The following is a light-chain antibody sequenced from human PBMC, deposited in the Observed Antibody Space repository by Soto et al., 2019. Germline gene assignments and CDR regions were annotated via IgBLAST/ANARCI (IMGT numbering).Light chain of an antibody. Sequence: EVVLTQSPATLSSFPGDRVTLSCRASQAVNTRLAWYQHKPGQAPRLLIYLASNRAAGVPARFSGSGSGTDFTLTISDAEPEDFRIYYCHQPQSWLRTVAQGTQVDIK. CDR2: LAS. V-gene: IGKV3D-11*01. CDR3: HQPQSWLRT. CDR1: QAVNTR. J-gene: IGKJ1*01.